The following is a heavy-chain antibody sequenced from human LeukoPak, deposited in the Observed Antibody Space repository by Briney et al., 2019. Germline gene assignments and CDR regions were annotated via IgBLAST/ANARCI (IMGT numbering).Heavy chain of an antibody. V-gene: IGHV3-30*18. CDR2: ISYDGSNK. D-gene: IGHD6-13*01. CDR3: AKASDPGYIDY. CDR1: GFTFSSYG. J-gene: IGHJ4*02. Sequence: PGGSLRLSCAASGFTFSSYGMHWVRQAPGKGLEWVAVISYDGSNKYYADSVKGRFTISRDNSKNTLYLQMNSLRAEDTVVYYCAKASDPGYIDYWGQGTLVTVSS.